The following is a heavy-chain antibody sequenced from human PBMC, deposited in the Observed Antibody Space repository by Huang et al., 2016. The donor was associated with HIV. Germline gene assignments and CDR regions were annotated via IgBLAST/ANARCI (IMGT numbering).Heavy chain of an antibody. D-gene: IGHD3-3*01. CDR1: GGSISTHY. CDR2: IDYSGST. V-gene: IGHV4-59*11. Sequence: QVQLQESGPGLVKPSETLSLTCTVSGGSISTHYWSWIRQPPGKGLEWIGSIDYSGSTNSSPSLKSRVTILLDTSKNQCSLRVNSVTAADTAMYYCARDHHDFWRGYRRMYFFDHWGQGTLVTVSS. CDR3: ARDHHDFWRGYRRMYFFDH. J-gene: IGHJ4*02.